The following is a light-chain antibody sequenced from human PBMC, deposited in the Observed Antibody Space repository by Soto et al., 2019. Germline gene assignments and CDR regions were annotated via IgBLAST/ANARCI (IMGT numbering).Light chain of an antibody. Sequence: EIVLTQSPGTLSLSPGERATLSCRASQSVSSRSLAWYQQKPGQAPRLLIYAASNRASGIPGRFSGSGSGTDFTLTISRLEPEDFAVYYCQQYVGSPRMYTFRQGTKLEIK. V-gene: IGKV3-20*01. CDR3: QQYVGSPRMYT. CDR1: QSVSSRS. J-gene: IGKJ2*01. CDR2: AAS.